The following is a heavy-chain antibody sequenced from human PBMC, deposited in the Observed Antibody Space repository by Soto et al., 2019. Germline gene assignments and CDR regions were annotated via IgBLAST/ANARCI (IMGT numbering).Heavy chain of an antibody. V-gene: IGHV3-74*01. CDR2: INSDGSST. Sequence: PGGSLRLSCAASGFTLSSYWMHWVRQAPGKGLVWVSRINSDGSSTSYADSVKGRFTISRDNAKNTLYLQMNSLRAEDTAVYYCASDRAPMLYDIWGQGTMVTVSS. J-gene: IGHJ3*02. CDR3: ASDRAPMLYDI. CDR1: GFTLSSYW. D-gene: IGHD3-16*01.